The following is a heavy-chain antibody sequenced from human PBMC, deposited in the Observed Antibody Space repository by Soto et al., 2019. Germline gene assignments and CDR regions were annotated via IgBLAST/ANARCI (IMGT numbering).Heavy chain of an antibody. J-gene: IGHJ4*01. D-gene: IGHD3-10*01. Sequence: ASVKVSCKASGYTFTSNDIYWVRQATGQGLELVGWINPTNGHTGYAQKFQGRVTMTRDTSISTAYMEMSSLISEDTALYYCARLGQKLLFFDVIGVHGFVHWCHGTRVNLSS. CDR3: ARLGQKLLFFDVIGVHGFVH. CDR1: GYTFTSND. V-gene: IGHV1-8*01. CDR2: INPTNGHT.